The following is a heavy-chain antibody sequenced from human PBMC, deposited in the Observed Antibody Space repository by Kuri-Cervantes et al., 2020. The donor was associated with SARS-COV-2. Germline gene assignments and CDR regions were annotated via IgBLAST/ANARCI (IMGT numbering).Heavy chain of an antibody. D-gene: IGHD1-26*01. CDR1: GFTFSSYL. Sequence: ETLSLTCAASGFTFSSYLMHWVRQAPGKGLVWVSRINSDGSSTSYADSVKGRFTISRDNAKNTLYLQMNSLRAEDTAVYYCASERWELSWFDPWGQGTLVTVSS. CDR2: INSDGSST. J-gene: IGHJ5*02. CDR3: ASERWELSWFDP. V-gene: IGHV3-74*01.